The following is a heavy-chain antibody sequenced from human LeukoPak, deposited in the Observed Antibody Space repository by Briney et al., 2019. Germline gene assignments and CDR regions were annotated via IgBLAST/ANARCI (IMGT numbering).Heavy chain of an antibody. CDR2: IYYSGSI. V-gene: IGHV4-59*08. CDR1: GGSISSYY. CDR3: ARGYSRTYFDY. Sequence: SETLSLTCTVSGGSISSYYWSWIRQPPGKGLEWIGYIYYSGSINYNPSLKSRVTISIDTSKNQFSLKLSSVTAADTAVYYCARGYSRTYFDYWGQGTLVTVSS. D-gene: IGHD5-18*01. J-gene: IGHJ4*02.